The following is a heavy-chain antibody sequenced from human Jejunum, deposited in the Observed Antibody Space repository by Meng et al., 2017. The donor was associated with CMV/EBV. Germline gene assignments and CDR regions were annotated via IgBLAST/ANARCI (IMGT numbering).Heavy chain of an antibody. CDR1: GLDFTTYT. CDR3: ATDYRRGAGPN. V-gene: IGHV3-21*01. CDR2: ITSGSQYI. Sequence: ASGLDFTTYTMDWVHQAPGKGLEWVSSITSGSQYIFYTDSVKGRFTLSRDNAKKSLYLQMNSLRAADTAVYYCATDYRRGAGPNWGQGTLVTVSS. J-gene: IGHJ4*02. D-gene: IGHD6-13*01.